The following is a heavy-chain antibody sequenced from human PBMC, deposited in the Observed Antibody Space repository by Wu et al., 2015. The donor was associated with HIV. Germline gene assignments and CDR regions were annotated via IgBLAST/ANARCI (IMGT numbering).Heavy chain of an antibody. CDR2: IIPIFGTA. D-gene: IGHD6-13*01. CDR3: ARARRAAAGHYYYYGMDV. J-gene: IGHJ6*02. CDR1: GGTFSSYA. Sequence: QVQLVRSGAEVKKPGSSVKVSCKASGGTFSSYAISWVRQAPGQGLEWMGGIIPIFGTANYAQKFQGRVTITTDESTSTAYMELSSLRSEDTAVYYCARARRAAAGHYYYYGMDVWGQGTTVTVSS. V-gene: IGHV1-69*05.